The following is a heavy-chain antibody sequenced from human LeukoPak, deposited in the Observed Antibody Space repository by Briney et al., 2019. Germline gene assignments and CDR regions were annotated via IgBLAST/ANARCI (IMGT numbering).Heavy chain of an antibody. V-gene: IGHV1-69*04. J-gene: IGHJ4*02. D-gene: IGHD3-22*01. CDR1: GGTFSSYA. CDR2: IIPILGIA. CDR3: ARVDVGYDSSGYYFDY. Sequence: ASVKVSCKASGGTFSSYAISWVRQAPGQGLEWMGRIIPILGIANYAQKFQGRVTITADKSTSTAYMELSSLRSEDTAVYYCARVDVGYDSSGYYFDYWGQGTLVTVSS.